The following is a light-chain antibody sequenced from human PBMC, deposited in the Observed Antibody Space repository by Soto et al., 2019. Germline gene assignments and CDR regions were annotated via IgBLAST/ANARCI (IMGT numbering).Light chain of an antibody. Sequence: DIPMTHSPSPLSASGRDKKIKTIRASQSISNWLAWYQQKPGKAPRLLIYKASRLENGVPSRFSGSGSGTEFTLTISSLQPDDFASYYCQQYDSYPWTFGQGTKVDIK. CDR2: KAS. CDR3: QQYDSYPWT. V-gene: IGKV1-5*03. J-gene: IGKJ1*01. CDR1: QSISNW.